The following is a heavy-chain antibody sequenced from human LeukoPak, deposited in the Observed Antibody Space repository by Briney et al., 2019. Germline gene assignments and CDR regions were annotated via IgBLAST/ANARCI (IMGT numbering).Heavy chain of an antibody. CDR1: GGSISSGSYY. D-gene: IGHD5-18*01. CDR2: IYTSGST. J-gene: IGHJ3*02. V-gene: IGHV4-61*02. CDR3: ARSRGYSYGPRQAFDI. Sequence: TSETLSLTCTVSGGSISSGSYYWSWIRQLAGKGLEWIGRIYTSGSTNYNPSLKSRVTISVDTSKNQFSLKLSSVTAADTAVYYCARSRGYSYGPRQAFDIWGQGTMVTVSS.